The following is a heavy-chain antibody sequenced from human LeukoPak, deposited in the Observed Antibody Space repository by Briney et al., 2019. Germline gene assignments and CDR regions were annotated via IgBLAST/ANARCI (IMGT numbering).Heavy chain of an antibody. CDR1: GGSVSGYY. CDR2: IDHSGST. D-gene: IGHD3-22*01. V-gene: IGHV4-34*01. J-gene: IGHJ3*02. Sequence: SETLSLTRVVNGGSVSGYYWSWVRQSPGKGLEWIGEIDHSGSTNYNPSLKSRVTMSVDTSKSQFSLKLTSVTAADTAVYYCARGKRRDSFKNVFHIWGQGTMVIVSS. CDR3: ARGKRRDSFKNVFHI.